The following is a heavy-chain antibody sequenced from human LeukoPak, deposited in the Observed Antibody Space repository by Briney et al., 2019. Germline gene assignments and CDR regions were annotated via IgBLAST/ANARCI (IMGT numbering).Heavy chain of an antibody. D-gene: IGHD6-19*01. CDR2: INPSRGGT. Sequence: EASVKVSCKASGYSFTAYYIHWVRQDPGQGRGWRGRINPSRGGTNYAQKFQDRVTMTRDTSISTAYMELNRLRSVDTAVYYCARLYSSGWAFDYWGQGTLVTVSS. J-gene: IGHJ4*02. V-gene: IGHV1-2*02. CDR3: ARLYSSGWAFDY. CDR1: GYSFTAYY.